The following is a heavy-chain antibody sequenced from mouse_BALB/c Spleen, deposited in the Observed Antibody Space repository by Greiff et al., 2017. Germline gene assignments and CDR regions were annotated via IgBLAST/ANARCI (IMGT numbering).Heavy chain of an antibody. CDR3: ARESLGPWFAY. CDR2: ISSGGSYT. Sequence: DVMLVESGGGLVKPGGSLKLSCAASGFTFSSYAMSWVRQSPEKRLEWVAEISSGGSYTYYPDTVTGRFTISRDNAKNTLYLEMSSLRSEDTAMYCCARESLGPWFAYWGQGTLVTVSA. V-gene: IGHV5-9-4*01. CDR1: GFTFSSYA. J-gene: IGHJ3*01. D-gene: IGHD4-1*01.